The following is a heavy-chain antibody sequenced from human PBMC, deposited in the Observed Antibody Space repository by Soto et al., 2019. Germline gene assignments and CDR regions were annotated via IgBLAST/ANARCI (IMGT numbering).Heavy chain of an antibody. CDR3: ARTLARRDGYYFDY. CDR2: IYYSGST. V-gene: IGHV4-59*08. CDR1: GGSISSYY. J-gene: IGHJ4*02. Sequence: QVQLQESGPGLVKPSETLSLTCTVSGGSISSYYWSWIRQPPGKGLEWIGDIYYSGSTNYNPSLRRRDTRSVDTSKIQFSLKLISVTAADTAVYYCARTLARRDGYYFDYWGQGTLVTVSS.